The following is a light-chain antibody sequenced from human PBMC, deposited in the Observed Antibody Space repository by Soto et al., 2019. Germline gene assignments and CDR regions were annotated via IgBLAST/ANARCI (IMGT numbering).Light chain of an antibody. CDR1: QSVASY. CDR3: QQRSNWPPTIT. CDR2: DAS. Sequence: EIVLTQSPATLSLSPGERATLSCRASQSVASYLAWYQQKPGQAPRLLIYDASNRATGIPARFSGSGSGTDFTLTISNLEPEDFAVYYCQQRSNWPPTITFGGGTKVEIK. V-gene: IGKV3-11*01. J-gene: IGKJ4*01.